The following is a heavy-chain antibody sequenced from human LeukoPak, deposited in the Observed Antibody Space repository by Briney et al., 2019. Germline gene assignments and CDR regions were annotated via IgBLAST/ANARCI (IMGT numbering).Heavy chain of an antibody. Sequence: PGGSLRLSCAASGFTFSTYWMSWVRQAPGKGLEWVANIKQDGSEKYYVDSVKGRFTISRDNAKNSLYLQMNSLRAEDTAVYYCASLGYCSSTSCYKGGLGAFDIWGQGTMVTVSS. CDR1: GFTFSTYW. D-gene: IGHD2-2*02. CDR2: IKQDGSEK. CDR3: ASLGYCSSTSCYKGGLGAFDI. V-gene: IGHV3-7*01. J-gene: IGHJ3*02.